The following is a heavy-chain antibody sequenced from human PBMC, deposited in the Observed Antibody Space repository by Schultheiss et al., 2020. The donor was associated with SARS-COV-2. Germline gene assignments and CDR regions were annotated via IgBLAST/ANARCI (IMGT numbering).Heavy chain of an antibody. V-gene: IGHV5-51*01. CDR2: IYPGESDT. CDR1: GYSFSSYW. Sequence: GESLKISCKGSGYSFSSYWLGWLRQMPGKGLEWMGIIYPGESDTRYSPSFQGQVTISADKSISTAYLQWSSLKASDTAMYYCARGYCGGGSCYEGEWFDSWGQGTLVTVSS. CDR3: ARGYCGGGSCYEGEWFDS. J-gene: IGHJ5*01. D-gene: IGHD2-15*01.